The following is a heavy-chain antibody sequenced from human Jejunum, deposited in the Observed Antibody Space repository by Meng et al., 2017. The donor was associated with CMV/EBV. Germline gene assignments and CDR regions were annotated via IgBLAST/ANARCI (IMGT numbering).Heavy chain of an antibody. Sequence: SGFPCPNDGMQWVRQAPGKGLGGVAVIWYDGSNEYYADSVKGRFTISRDNSKNTVYLQMNSLRAEDTAVYYCAKAWGRSWLQVVHWGQGTLVTVSS. CDR1: GFPCPNDG. J-gene: IGHJ4*02. CDR3: AKAWGRSWLQVVH. V-gene: IGHV3-33*06. CDR2: IWYDGSNE. D-gene: IGHD5-18*01.